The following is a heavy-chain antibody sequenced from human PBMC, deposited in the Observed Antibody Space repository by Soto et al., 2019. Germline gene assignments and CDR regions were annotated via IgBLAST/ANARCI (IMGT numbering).Heavy chain of an antibody. J-gene: IGHJ4*02. CDR2: IYNNGRT. CDR1: GGSISSSS. Sequence: SETLSLTCTVSGGSISSSSWSWIRQPPGRGLEWIGYIYNNGRTDYNPSLKSCVTISVDTSKNHFSLKLSSVTPADTAVYYCARARFCTSTSCYHYFDFWGQGTLVTVSS. CDR3: ARARFCTSTSCYHYFDF. V-gene: IGHV4-59*01. D-gene: IGHD2-2*01.